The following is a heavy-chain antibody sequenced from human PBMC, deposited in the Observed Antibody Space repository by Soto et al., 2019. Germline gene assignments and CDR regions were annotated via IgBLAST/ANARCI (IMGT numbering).Heavy chain of an antibody. CDR2: ISSSSSTI. V-gene: IGHV3-48*01. CDR1: GFTFSSYS. D-gene: IGHD3-3*01. CDR3: AYFWSGYPADY. J-gene: IGHJ4*02. Sequence: EVQLVESGGGLVQPGGSLRLSCAASGFTFSSYSMNWVRQAPGKGLEWVSYISSSSSTIYYADSVKGRFTISRDNAKNSLYLQMTSLRAEDTAVYYCAYFWSGYPADYWGQGTLVTVSS.